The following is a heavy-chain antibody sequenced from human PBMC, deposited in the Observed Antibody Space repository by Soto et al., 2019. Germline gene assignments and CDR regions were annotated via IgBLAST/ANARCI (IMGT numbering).Heavy chain of an antibody. CDR2: ISYDGSNK. CDR3: VGGQYYFDY. Sequence: QVQLVESGGGVVQPGRSLRLSCAASGFPLSSYGMHWVREAPGKGLEWVAVISYDGSNKYYADSVKRRFTISRDNSASTLYRQMNSLRPEETALYYCVGGQYYFDYRGQGTLVTVSP. J-gene: IGHJ4*02. CDR1: GFPLSSYG. V-gene: IGHV3-30*03. D-gene: IGHD3-10*01.